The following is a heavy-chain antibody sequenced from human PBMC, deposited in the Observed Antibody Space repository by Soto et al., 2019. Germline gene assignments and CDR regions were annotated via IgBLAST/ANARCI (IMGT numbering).Heavy chain of an antibody. V-gene: IGHV4-4*07. CDR2: IYTSASI. Sequence: SETLSLTCSVSGADINTYSWTWIRQPAGKGLEWIGRIYTSASINYNPSLKGRVTLSVDTSTNQVSLRLASVTAADTAIYYCARDREAGYNFYYGMDVWGQGTTVTV. CDR3: ARDREAGYNFYYGMDV. J-gene: IGHJ6*02. CDR1: GADINTYS. D-gene: IGHD6-19*01.